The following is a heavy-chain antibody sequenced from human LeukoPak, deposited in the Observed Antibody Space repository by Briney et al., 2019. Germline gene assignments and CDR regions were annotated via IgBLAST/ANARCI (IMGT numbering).Heavy chain of an antibody. D-gene: IGHD4-17*01. V-gene: IGHV3-48*02. J-gene: IGHJ4*02. CDR3: ARDSLHEYGDYYDY. CDR2: IGSSSSTI. CDR1: GFTFSSYA. Sequence: GGSLRLSCAASGFTFSSYAMSWVRQAPGKGLEWVSYIGSSSSTIYYADSVKGRFTISRDNAKNSLYLQMNSLRDEDTAVYYCARDSLHEYGDYYDYWGQGTLVTVSS.